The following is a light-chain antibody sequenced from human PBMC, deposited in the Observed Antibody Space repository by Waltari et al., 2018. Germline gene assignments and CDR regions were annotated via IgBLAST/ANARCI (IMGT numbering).Light chain of an antibody. Sequence: QSALTQPASVSGSPGQSITLSCTGTRNDVGGYGYVSWYQQYPGNAPKLIIYEVSYRPSGISTRFSGSKSGNTASLTISGLQAEDEADYYCSSHTATVPHVFGTGTRVTVV. V-gene: IGLV2-14*01. CDR2: EVS. CDR1: RNDVGGYGY. J-gene: IGLJ1*01. CDR3: SSHTATVPHV.